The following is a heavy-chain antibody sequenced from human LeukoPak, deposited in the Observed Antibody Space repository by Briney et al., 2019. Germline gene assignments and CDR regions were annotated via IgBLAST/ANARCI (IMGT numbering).Heavy chain of an antibody. CDR1: GFTFSSYG. V-gene: IGHV3-30*18. CDR2: ISCDGSNK. CDR3: AKVVAVAATGDY. D-gene: IGHD6-19*01. J-gene: IGHJ4*02. Sequence: GGSLRLSCAASGFTFSSYGMHWVRQAPGKGLEWVAVISCDGSNKYYADSVKGRFTISRDNSKNTLYLQMNSLRAEDTAVYYCAKVVAVAATGDYWGQGTLVTVSS.